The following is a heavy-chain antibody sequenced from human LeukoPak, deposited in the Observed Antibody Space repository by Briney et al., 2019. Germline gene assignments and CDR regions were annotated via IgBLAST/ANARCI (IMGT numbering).Heavy chain of an antibody. CDR3: ARSSDSSGYYDYFDY. Sequence: GESLKISCKVSGYSFTSYWIGWVRQMPGKGLEWMAIIYPGDSDTKYSPSFQGQVTISADNHITTAYLQWSSLKASDTAMYYCARSSDSSGYYDYFDYWGQGTLVTVS. CDR2: IYPGDSDT. V-gene: IGHV5-51*04. CDR1: GYSFTSYW. D-gene: IGHD3-22*01. J-gene: IGHJ4*02.